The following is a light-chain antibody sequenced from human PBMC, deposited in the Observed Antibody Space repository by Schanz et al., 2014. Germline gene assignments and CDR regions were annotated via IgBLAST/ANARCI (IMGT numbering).Light chain of an antibody. Sequence: QSVLTQPPSVSAAPGQKVTISCSGSSSNIDNNYVSWYQQLPGTAPKLLIYDNNKRPSGIPDRFSGSKSGTSATLGITGLQTGDEADYYCAAWDDILKGWVFGGGTKLTVL. V-gene: IGLV1-51*01. CDR3: AAWDDILKGWV. CDR1: SSNIDNNY. CDR2: DNN. J-gene: IGLJ3*02.